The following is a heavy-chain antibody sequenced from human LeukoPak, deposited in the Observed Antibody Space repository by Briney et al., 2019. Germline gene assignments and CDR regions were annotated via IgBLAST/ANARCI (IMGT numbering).Heavy chain of an antibody. V-gene: IGHV4-59*02. CDR2: IYYTGST. CDR1: GGSVSDYY. D-gene: IGHD7-27*01. CDR3: VSRKLGNDY. J-gene: IGHJ4*02. Sequence: PSETLSLTCTISGGSVSDYYWSWIRQSPGKGVEWIGYIYYTGSTTYNPSLKSRVTISADTSKNQFSLKLSSVTAADTAVYYCVSRKLGNDYWGQGTLVTVSS.